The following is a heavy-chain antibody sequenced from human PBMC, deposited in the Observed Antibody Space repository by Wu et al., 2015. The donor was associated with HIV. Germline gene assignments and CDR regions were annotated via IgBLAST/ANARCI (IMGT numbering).Heavy chain of an antibody. V-gene: IGHV1-69*13. CDR1: GYTFTSYY. J-gene: IGHJ2*01. Sequence: QIQLVQSGAEVKKPGASVKVSCKASGYTFTSYYIHWVRQAPGQGLDWMGRIIPIFGTADYAQKFQGRVTITADESTSTAYMELSSLKSEDTAMYYCARERMADWYYNLWGRGTLVTVSS. CDR3: ARERMADWYYNL. CDR2: IIPIFGTA. D-gene: IGHD2-8*01.